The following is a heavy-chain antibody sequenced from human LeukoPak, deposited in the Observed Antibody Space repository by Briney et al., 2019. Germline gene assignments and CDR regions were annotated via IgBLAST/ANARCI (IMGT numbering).Heavy chain of an antibody. CDR3: ARDGVWGSYRPRYFDY. CDR1: GFTSADYA. J-gene: IGHJ4*02. V-gene: IGHV3-9*02. CDR2: IYWNSGRT. Sequence: GRSLRLSCAASGFTSADYAMHWVRQTPGKGLEWVSGIYWNSGRTGYADSVKGRFTISRDNAKNSLYLQMNSLRAEDTAVYYCARDGVWGSYRPRYFDYWGQGTLVTVSS. D-gene: IGHD3-16*02.